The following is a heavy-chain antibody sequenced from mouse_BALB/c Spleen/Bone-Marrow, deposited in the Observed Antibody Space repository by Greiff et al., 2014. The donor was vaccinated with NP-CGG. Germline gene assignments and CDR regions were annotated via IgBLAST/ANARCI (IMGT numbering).Heavy chain of an antibody. D-gene: IGHD1-1*01. CDR1: GFTFSDHY. CDR2: ITNGGGST. J-gene: IGHJ3*01. Sequence: DVKLVESGGGLVQPGGSLKLSCATSGFTFSDHYMYWVRQTPDKRLEWVAYITNGGGSTYYLDTVKGRFTISRDNAKDTLYLQMRRLKSEDTAMYYCARHHSSGGFAYWGQGTLVTVSA. V-gene: IGHV5-12*02. CDR3: ARHHSSGGFAY.